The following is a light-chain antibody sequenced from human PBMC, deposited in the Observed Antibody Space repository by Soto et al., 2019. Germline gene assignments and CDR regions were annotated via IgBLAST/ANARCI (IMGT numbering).Light chain of an antibody. CDR3: NSCTDTTSLI. Sequence: QSALTQPASVSGSPGQSITISCTGTSSDVGDYKYVSWYQQHPGKAPKLIIYEVSNRPSGISNRFSGSKSGNTGSLTISGLQAEDEADYYCNSCTDTTSLIFGGGTKLTVL. CDR1: SSDVGDYKY. J-gene: IGLJ2*01. V-gene: IGLV2-14*01. CDR2: EVS.